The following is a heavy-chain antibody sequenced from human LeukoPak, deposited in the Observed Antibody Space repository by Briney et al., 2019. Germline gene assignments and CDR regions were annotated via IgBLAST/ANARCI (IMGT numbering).Heavy chain of an antibody. Sequence: GRSLRLSCAASGFTVSSNYMSWVRQAPGKGLEWVSVIYSGGSTYYADSVKGRFTISRDNSKNTLYLQMNSLRAEDTAVYYCARYSSSWYSPFDYWGQGTLVTVSS. CDR2: IYSGGST. CDR3: ARYSSSWYSPFDY. J-gene: IGHJ4*02. CDR1: GFTVSSNY. V-gene: IGHV3-53*01. D-gene: IGHD6-13*01.